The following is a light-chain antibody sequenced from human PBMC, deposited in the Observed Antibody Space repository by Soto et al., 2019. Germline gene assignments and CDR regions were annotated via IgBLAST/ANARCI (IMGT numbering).Light chain of an antibody. J-gene: IGKJ5*01. V-gene: IGKV2-28*01. CDR3: MQTLQTPFT. CDR2: LGS. Sequence: IVMTQSPLSLPVTPGEPASISCRSSQSLLHSNGYNFLDWYLQKPGQSPQLLIYLGSNRASGVPDRFSGSGSGTDFTLKISRVEAEDVGVYYCMQTLQTPFTFGQGTRLGIK. CDR1: QSLLHSNGYNF.